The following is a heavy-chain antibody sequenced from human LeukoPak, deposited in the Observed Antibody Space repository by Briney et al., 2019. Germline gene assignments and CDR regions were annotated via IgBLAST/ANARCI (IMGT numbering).Heavy chain of an antibody. V-gene: IGHV3-30*18. CDR3: AKDGLTVTSDY. CDR1: GFTFSSYG. Sequence: GRSLRLSCAASGFTFSSYGMHWVRQAPGKGLEWVAVISYDGSNKYYADSVKGRFTISRDNSKNTLFLQMNTLRAEDTAVYHCAKDGLTVTSDYWGQGTLVTVSS. CDR2: ISYDGSNK. J-gene: IGHJ4*02. D-gene: IGHD4-17*01.